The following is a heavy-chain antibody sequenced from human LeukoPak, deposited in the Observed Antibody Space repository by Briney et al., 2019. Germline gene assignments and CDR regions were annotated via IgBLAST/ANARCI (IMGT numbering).Heavy chain of an antibody. Sequence: GASVKVSCKASGYTFTSYYMHWVRQAPGQGLEWMGGIIPIFGTANYAQKFQGRVTITADESTSTAYMELSSLRSEDTAVYYCARVYYDSSGYYYASHFDYWGQGTLVTVSS. CDR3: ARVYYDSSGYYYASHFDY. J-gene: IGHJ4*02. CDR1: GYTFTSYY. V-gene: IGHV1-69*13. D-gene: IGHD3-22*01. CDR2: IIPIFGTA.